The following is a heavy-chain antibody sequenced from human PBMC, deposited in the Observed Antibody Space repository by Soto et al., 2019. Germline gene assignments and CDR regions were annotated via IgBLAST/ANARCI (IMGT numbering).Heavy chain of an antibody. Sequence: QVQLVESGGGVVQPGRSLRLSCAASGFTFSSYAMHWVRQAPGKGLEWVAVISYDGSNKYYADSVKGRFTISRDNSKNTLYLQMNSLRAEDTAVYYCARDRGGGFDPWDQGTLVTVSS. CDR3: ARDRGGGFDP. CDR2: ISYDGSNK. CDR1: GFTFSSYA. V-gene: IGHV3-30-3*01. D-gene: IGHD3-10*01. J-gene: IGHJ5*02.